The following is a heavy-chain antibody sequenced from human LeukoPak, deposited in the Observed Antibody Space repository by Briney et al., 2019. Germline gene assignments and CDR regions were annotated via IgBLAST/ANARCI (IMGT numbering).Heavy chain of an antibody. CDR2: FYYSGST. D-gene: IGHD3-10*01. J-gene: IGHJ4*02. V-gene: IGHV4-39*07. CDR1: GGSISSSSYY. CDR3: ARKDHRGAENFFDY. Sequence: SETLSLTCTVSGGSISSSSYYWGWIRQPPGKGLEWIGSFYYSGSTYYNPSLKSRVTISVDTSKNQFSLKLSSVTAADTAVYYCARKDHRGAENFFDYWGQGTLVTVSS.